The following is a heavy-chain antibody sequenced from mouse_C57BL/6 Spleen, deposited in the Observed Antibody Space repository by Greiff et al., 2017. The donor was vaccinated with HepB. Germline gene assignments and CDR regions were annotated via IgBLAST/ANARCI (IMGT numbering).Heavy chain of an antibody. Sequence: VQLQQPGAELVKPGASVKLSCKASGYTFTSYWMQWVKQRPGQDLEWIGEIDPSDSYTNYNQKFKGKATLTVDTSSSTAYMQLSSLTSEDSAVYYCARRTGSYYFDYWGQGTTLTVSS. J-gene: IGHJ2*01. CDR1: GYTFTSYW. V-gene: IGHV1-50*01. CDR2: IDPSDSYT. CDR3: ARRTGSYYFDY. D-gene: IGHD4-1*01.